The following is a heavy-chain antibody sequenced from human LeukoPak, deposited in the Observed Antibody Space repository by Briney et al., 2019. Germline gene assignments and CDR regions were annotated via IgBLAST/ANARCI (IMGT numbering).Heavy chain of an antibody. Sequence: SQTLSLTCAVSGGSISSGGYSWNWIRQPPGKGLEWIGYIYHSGSTYYNPSLKSRVTISVDRSKNQFSLKLSSVTAADTAVYYCARGQWSYDILTGYYPDQNNWYFDLWGRGTLVTVSS. V-gene: IGHV4-30-2*01. CDR2: IYHSGST. CDR1: GGSISSGGYS. J-gene: IGHJ2*01. CDR3: ARGQWSYDILTGYYPDQNNWYFDL. D-gene: IGHD3-9*01.